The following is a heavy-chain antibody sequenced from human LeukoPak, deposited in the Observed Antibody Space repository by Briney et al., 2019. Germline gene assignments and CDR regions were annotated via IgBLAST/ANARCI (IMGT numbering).Heavy chain of an antibody. CDR1: GYTSTSYY. CDR2: INPSGGST. V-gene: IGHV1-46*01. CDR3: AVSGGDEEGAFDI. Sequence: ASVKVSCKASGYTSTSYYMHWVRQAPGQGLEWMGIINPSGGSTSYAQKFQGRVTMTRDTSTSTVYMELSSLRSEDTAVYYCAVSGGDEEGAFDIWGQGTMVTVSS. J-gene: IGHJ3*02. D-gene: IGHD2-21*02.